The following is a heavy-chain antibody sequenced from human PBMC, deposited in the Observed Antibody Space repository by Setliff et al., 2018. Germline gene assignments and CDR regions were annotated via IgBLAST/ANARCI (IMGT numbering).Heavy chain of an antibody. V-gene: IGHV3-23*01. D-gene: IGHD3-16*01. CDR3: AKYVKKFAHFDY. Sequence: GGSLRLSCAASGFRISFREYWMFWVRQAPGQGLEWVSGISGGGINTDYADSVKGRFTISRDNSKNTLYLQMSSLRAEDTAVYYCAKYVKKFAHFDYWGQGTLVTVSS. CDR2: ISGGGINT. J-gene: IGHJ4*02. CDR1: GFRISFREYW.